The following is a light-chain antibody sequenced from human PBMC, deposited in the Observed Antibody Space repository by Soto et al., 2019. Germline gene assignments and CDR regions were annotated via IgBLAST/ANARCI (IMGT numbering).Light chain of an antibody. Sequence: DIQMTQSPSTLSASVGDRVTITCRASQSISSWLAWYQQKPGKAPKLLIYDASSLESGVPSRFSGSGSGTELTLTISSLQPDDFATYSCQQYNSYPGLTFGGGTKVEIK. V-gene: IGKV1-5*01. CDR3: QQYNSYPGLT. J-gene: IGKJ4*01. CDR2: DAS. CDR1: QSISSW.